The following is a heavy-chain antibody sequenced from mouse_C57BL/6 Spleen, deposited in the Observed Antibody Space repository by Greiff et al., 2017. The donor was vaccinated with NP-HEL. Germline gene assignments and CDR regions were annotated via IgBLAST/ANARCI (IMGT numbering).Heavy chain of an antibody. CDR1: GFNIKDYY. Sequence: ESGAELVKPGASVKLSCPASGFNIKDYYMHWVKQRTEQGLAWIGRIDPEDGETKYAQKFQGKATITADTSSNTAYLQLSSLTAEDTAVYYCARTECYYGSSLDYWGQGTTLTVSS. CDR3: ARTECYYGSSLDY. J-gene: IGHJ2*01. V-gene: IGHV14-2*01. D-gene: IGHD1-1*01. CDR2: IDPEDGET.